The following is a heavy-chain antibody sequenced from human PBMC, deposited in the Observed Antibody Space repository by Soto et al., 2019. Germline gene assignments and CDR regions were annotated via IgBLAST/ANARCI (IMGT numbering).Heavy chain of an antibody. CDR2: ISGSGGST. J-gene: IGHJ4*02. V-gene: IGHV3-23*01. CDR1: GFTFSSYA. Sequence: EVQLLESGGGLVQSGGSLRLSCAASGFTFSSYAMSWVRQAPGKGLEWVSAISGSGGSTYYADSVKGRFTISRDNSKNTLYLQMNSLRAEDTAVYYCAKDFEPLWAVTTYCFDYWGQGTLVTVSS. D-gene: IGHD4-17*01. CDR3: AKDFEPLWAVTTYCFDY.